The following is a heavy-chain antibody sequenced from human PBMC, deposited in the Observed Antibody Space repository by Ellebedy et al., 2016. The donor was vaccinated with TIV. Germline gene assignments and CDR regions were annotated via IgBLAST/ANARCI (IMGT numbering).Heavy chain of an antibody. CDR1: GYTFTSYG. D-gene: IGHD6-13*01. Sequence: AASVKVSCKASGYTFTSYGISWARQAPGQGLEWMGWISAYNGNTNYAQKLQGRVTMTTDTSTSTAYMELSSLRSEDTAVYYCARLGVIAAAGASDYWGQGTLVIVSS. CDR3: ARLGVIAAAGASDY. CDR2: ISAYNGNT. V-gene: IGHV1-18*01. J-gene: IGHJ4*02.